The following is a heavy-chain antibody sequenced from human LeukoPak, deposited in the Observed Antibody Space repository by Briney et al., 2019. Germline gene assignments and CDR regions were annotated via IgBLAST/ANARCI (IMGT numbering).Heavy chain of an antibody. D-gene: IGHD2-2*01. CDR1: GVTFSSHA. J-gene: IGHJ6*03. Sequence: GRSLRLSCVAPGVTFSSHAMQWVRQAPGKGLEWVAVISFDGSNKYYTGSVKGRFAISRDNSKNTLYLQMNSLRAEDTAVYYCARGRYCTTSCCYSYYHYYNMDVWGKGTTVTVSS. CDR2: ISFDGSNK. V-gene: IGHV3-30*09. CDR3: ARGRYCTTSCCYSYYHYYNMDV.